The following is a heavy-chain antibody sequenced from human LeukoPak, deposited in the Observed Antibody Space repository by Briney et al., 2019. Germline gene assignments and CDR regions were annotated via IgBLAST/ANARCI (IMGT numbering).Heavy chain of an antibody. CDR3: ARQFGSWFDY. CDR2: IYPGDSDT. V-gene: IGHV5-51*01. CDR1: GYSFTTYW. D-gene: IGHD6-13*01. Sequence: GESLKISCKGSGYSFTTYWIGWVRQMPGKGLEWMGIIYPGDSDTRDSPSFQGQATISADKSITTAYLQWNNLKASDTAIYYCARQFGSWFDYWGQGTLVTVSS. J-gene: IGHJ4*02.